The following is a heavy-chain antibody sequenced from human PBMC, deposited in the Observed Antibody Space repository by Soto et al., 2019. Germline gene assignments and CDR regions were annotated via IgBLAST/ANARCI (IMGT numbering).Heavy chain of an antibody. CDR1: GGSISSGGYS. Sequence: QLQLQESGSGLVKPSQTLSLTCAVSGGSISSGGYSWSWIRQPPGKGLEWIGYIYHSGSTYYNPSLKSRVTITVDRSKNQFSLKLSSVTAADTAVYYCARSYYYDHNWFDPWGQGTLVTVSS. CDR2: IYHSGST. V-gene: IGHV4-30-2*01. CDR3: ARSYYYDHNWFDP. D-gene: IGHD3-22*01. J-gene: IGHJ5*02.